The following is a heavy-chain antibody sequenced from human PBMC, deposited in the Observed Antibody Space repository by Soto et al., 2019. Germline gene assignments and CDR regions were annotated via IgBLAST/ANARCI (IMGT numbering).Heavy chain of an antibody. Sequence: QVQLQDSDPGQVQPSQTLSLTCTVSGGSVRSGGYYWGWVRQHPGKGLEWIGYIHYSGTTHYNPSLRSRPSISLDTSLNTFSLTLTSMTVADSAIYYCARGRVGLREPIDPFDLWGPGKKVTVSP. CDR2: IHYSGTT. CDR3: ARGRVGLREPIDPFDL. J-gene: IGHJ3*01. V-gene: IGHV4-31*03. D-gene: IGHD4-17*01. CDR1: GGSVRSGGYY.